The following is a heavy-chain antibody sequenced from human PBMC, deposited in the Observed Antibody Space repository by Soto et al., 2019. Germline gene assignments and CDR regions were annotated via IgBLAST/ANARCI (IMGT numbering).Heavy chain of an antibody. CDR3: ARAVTQGDFDI. V-gene: IGHV1-2*04. Sequence: ASVKVSCKASGYTFTGYYMHWVRQAPGQGLERMGWIKPNSGCTNYAQKFQGWVTMTRDTSISTAYMELSRLRSDDTAVYYCARAVTQGDFDIWGQGTMVTVSS. D-gene: IGHD3-10*01. CDR2: IKPNSGCT. J-gene: IGHJ3*02. CDR1: GYTFTGYY.